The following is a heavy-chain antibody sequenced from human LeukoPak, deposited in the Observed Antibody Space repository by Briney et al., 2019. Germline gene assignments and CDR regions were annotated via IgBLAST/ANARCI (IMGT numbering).Heavy chain of an antibody. D-gene: IGHD3-22*01. CDR1: GFTFTTYW. V-gene: IGHV3-74*01. CDR3: ARDGTSFVDSSGYRSYFDY. J-gene: IGHJ4*02. CDR2: INTDGSSA. Sequence: GGSLRLSCAASGFTFTTYWMHWVRQAPGKGLVWVSRINTDGSSASYADSVKGRFTISRDTAKNTLYLQMNSLRAEDTAVYYCARDGTSFVDSSGYRSYFDYWGQGTLVTVSS.